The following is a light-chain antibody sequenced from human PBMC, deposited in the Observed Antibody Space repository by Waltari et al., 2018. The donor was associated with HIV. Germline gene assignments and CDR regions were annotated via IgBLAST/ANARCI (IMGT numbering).Light chain of an antibody. V-gene: IGLV1-47*01. CDR2: RNN. CDR3: ATWTDSLSGVV. Sequence: QSVLTQPPSASGTPGQRVTISCSGSSSNIGSNYVYWYQQVPGTAPKLLLYRNNQRPSGVPDRFSGSKSGTSASLAISGLRSEDEAHYYCATWTDSLSGVVFGGGTKLRVL. CDR1: SSNIGSNY. J-gene: IGLJ2*01.